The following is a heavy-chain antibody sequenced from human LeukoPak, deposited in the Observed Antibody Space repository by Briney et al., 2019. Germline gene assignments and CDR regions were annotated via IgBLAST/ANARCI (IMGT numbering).Heavy chain of an antibody. CDR2: IIPIFGTA. Sequence: GASVKVSCKASGGTFSSYAISWVRQAPGQGLEWMGGIIPIFGTANYAQKFQGRVTITADESTSTAYMELSSLRSEDTAVYYCAGAARIAAAGTPGGTQNNWFDPWGQGTLVTVSS. CDR1: GGTFSSYA. CDR3: AGAARIAAAGTPGGTQNNWFDP. J-gene: IGHJ5*02. V-gene: IGHV1-69*13. D-gene: IGHD6-13*01.